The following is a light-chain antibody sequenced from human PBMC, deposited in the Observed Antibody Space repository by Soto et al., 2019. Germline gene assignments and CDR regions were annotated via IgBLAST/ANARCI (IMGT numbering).Light chain of an antibody. V-gene: IGKV3-15*01. Sequence: EVVMTQSPATLSVSPGERATLSCRASQSVSHNLAWYQQKPGQAPRLLFYGASTRPTGIPARVSGSGSGTDVTRTISSLQSEDFTVYYCQQSSTWPYIFGEGTKLETK. J-gene: IGKJ2*01. CDR3: QQSSTWPYI. CDR2: GAS. CDR1: QSVSHN.